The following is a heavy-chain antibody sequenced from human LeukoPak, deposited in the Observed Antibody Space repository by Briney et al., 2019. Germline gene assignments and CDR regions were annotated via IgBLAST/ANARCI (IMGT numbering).Heavy chain of an antibody. Sequence: ASVKVSCKASGYTFTSYVINWVRQATGQGLEWMGWMNPNSANTGYAQKFQDRVTMTRDTSTSAVYMELSSLTSEDTAMYYCAKVSALPLRFLEWLSPFDYWGQGTLVTVSS. CDR1: GYTFTSYV. CDR2: MNPNSANT. D-gene: IGHD3-3*01. V-gene: IGHV1-8*01. CDR3: AKVSALPLRFLEWLSPFDY. J-gene: IGHJ4*02.